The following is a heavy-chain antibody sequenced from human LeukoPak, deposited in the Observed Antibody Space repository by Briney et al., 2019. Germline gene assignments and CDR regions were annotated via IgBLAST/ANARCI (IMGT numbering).Heavy chain of an antibody. Sequence: PETLSLTSAVSGGSISSSNWWSWVRQPPGKGLEWIGEIYHSGSTNYNPSLKSRVTISVDKSKNQFSLKLSSVTAADTAAYYCARSPDVPAAMLDAFDIWGQGTMVTVSS. CDR3: ARSPDVPAAMLDAFDI. V-gene: IGHV4-4*03. CDR2: IYHSGST. CDR1: GGSISSSNW. D-gene: IGHD2-2*01. J-gene: IGHJ3*02.